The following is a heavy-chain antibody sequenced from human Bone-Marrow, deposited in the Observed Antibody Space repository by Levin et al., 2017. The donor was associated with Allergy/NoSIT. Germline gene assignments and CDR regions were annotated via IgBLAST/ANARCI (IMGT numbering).Heavy chain of an antibody. J-gene: IGHJ6*02. CDR1: GFTVSSYW. V-gene: IGHV3-74*01. Sequence: GESLKISCEASGFTVSSYWMHWVRQEPGKGLLWVSRINGDGSVTYYADSVKGRFTISRDIKKNTLYLQMNTLRTDDTAIYYCARVHCTNSSCYKNALDVWSQGTPVTVS. CDR3: ARVHCTNSSCYKNALDV. CDR2: INGDGSVT. D-gene: IGHD2-15*01.